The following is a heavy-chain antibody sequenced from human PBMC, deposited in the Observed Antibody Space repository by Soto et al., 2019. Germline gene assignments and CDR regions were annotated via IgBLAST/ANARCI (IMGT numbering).Heavy chain of an antibody. V-gene: IGHV3-7*01. D-gene: IGHD3-22*01. Sequence: PGGSLRLSCAASGFTFSSYWMSWVRQAPGKGLEWVANIKQDGSEKYYVDSVKGRFTISRDNAKNSLYLQMNSLRAEDTAVYYCARDVYYYDSSGSIGFDPWGQGTLVTVYS. CDR3: ARDVYYYDSSGSIGFDP. CDR1: GFTFSSYW. J-gene: IGHJ5*02. CDR2: IKQDGSEK.